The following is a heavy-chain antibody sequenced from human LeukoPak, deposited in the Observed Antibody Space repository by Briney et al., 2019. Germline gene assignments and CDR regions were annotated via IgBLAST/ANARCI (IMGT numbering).Heavy chain of an antibody. J-gene: IGHJ4*02. CDR1: AFTFTNSY. CDR2: ISSSASTI. Sequence: GGSLRLFCVASAFTFTNSYMSWIRQAPGKGLEWVSYISSSASTIFYADSVKGRFTISRDNAKNSLYLEMNSLRAEDTAVYYCARTIGSGPLGHFDYWGQGTLVTVSS. CDR3: ARTIGSGPLGHFDY. D-gene: IGHD3-3*01. V-gene: IGHV3-11*01.